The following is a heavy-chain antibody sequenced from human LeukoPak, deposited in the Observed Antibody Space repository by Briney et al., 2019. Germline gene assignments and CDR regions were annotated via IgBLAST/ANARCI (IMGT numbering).Heavy chain of an antibody. Sequence: GGSLRLSCAASGFTFSSYSMNWVRQAPGKGLERVSSISSSSSYIYYADSVKGRFTISRDNAKNSLYLQMNSLRAEDTAVYYCARDPQNPYCSGGSCYSYGMDVWGQGTTVTVSS. CDR1: GFTFSSYS. V-gene: IGHV3-21*01. J-gene: IGHJ6*02. D-gene: IGHD2-15*01. CDR3: ARDPQNPYCSGGSCYSYGMDV. CDR2: ISSSSSYI.